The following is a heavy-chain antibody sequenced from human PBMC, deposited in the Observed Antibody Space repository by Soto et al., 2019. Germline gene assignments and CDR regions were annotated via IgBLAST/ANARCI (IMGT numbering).Heavy chain of an antibody. CDR2: ISAYNGNT. V-gene: IGHV1-18*01. D-gene: IGHD3-3*01. Sequence: GASGNVSCKASGYTFTSYGISWVRQAPGQGLEWMGWISAYNGNTNYAQKLQGRVTMTTDTSTSTAYMELRSLRSDDTAVYYCARASDFWSGYTSADYWGQGTLVTVSS. J-gene: IGHJ4*02. CDR3: ARASDFWSGYTSADY. CDR1: GYTFTSYG.